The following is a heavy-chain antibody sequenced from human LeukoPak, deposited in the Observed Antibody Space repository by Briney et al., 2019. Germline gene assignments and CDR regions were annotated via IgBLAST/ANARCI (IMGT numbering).Heavy chain of an antibody. Sequence: SETLSLTCTVSGGSISSYYWSWIRQPAGKGLEWIGRIYTSGSTNYNPSLKSRVTMSVDTSKNQFSLKLSSVTAADTAVYYCARDSRREYQLLFSGWFDPWGQGTLDTVSS. J-gene: IGHJ5*02. CDR3: ARDSRREYQLLFSGWFDP. CDR1: GGSISSYY. D-gene: IGHD2-2*01. CDR2: IYTSGST. V-gene: IGHV4-4*07.